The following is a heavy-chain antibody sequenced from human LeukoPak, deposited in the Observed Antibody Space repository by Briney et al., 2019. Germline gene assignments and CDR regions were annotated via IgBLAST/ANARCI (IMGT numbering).Heavy chain of an antibody. J-gene: IGHJ6*02. D-gene: IGHD3-3*01. CDR2: INAGNGNT. CDR3: ARDRSVYYDFWSGYYSYYYGMDV. V-gene: IGHV1-3*01. CDR1: GYTFTSYA. Sequence: ASVKVSCKASGYTFTSYAMHWVRQAPGQRLEWMGWINAGNGNTKYSQKFQGRVTITRDTSASTAYMELSSLRSEDTAVYYCARDRSVYYDFWSGYYSYYYGMDVWGQGTPVTVSS.